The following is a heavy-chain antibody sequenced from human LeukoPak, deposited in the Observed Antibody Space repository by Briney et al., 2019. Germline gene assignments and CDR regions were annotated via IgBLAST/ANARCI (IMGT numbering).Heavy chain of an antibody. Sequence: PGGSLRLSCAASGSYFEDYTMYWVRQVPAKGLEWVSIISMDGTNTYYAESVKGRFTISRDNSKNSLSLQMNSLRTEDTALYYCAKGRGTGYRYGPIENWGQGTLVTVSS. J-gene: IGHJ4*02. CDR2: ISMDGTNT. CDR1: GSYFEDYT. D-gene: IGHD5-18*01. CDR3: AKGRGTGYRYGPIEN. V-gene: IGHV3-43*01.